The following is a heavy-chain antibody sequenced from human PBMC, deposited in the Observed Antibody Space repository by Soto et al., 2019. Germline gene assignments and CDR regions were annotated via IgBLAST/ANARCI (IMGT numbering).Heavy chain of an antibody. CDR3: ARWTRVPAAMFRGPNYYYGMDV. J-gene: IGHJ6*02. D-gene: IGHD2-2*01. CDR1: GGSFSGYY. Sequence: PSETLSLTCAVYGGSFSGYYWSWIRQPPGKGLEWIGEINHSGSTNYNPSLKSRVAISVDTSKNQFSLKLSSVTAADTAVYYCARWTRVPAAMFRGPNYYYGMDVWGQGTTVTVSS. V-gene: IGHV4-34*01. CDR2: INHSGST.